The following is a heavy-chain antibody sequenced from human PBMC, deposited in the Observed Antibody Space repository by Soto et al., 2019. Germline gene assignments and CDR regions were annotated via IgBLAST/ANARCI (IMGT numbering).Heavy chain of an antibody. D-gene: IGHD6-13*01. V-gene: IGHV1-69*13. CDR3: ARDSGAKLSSS. CDR1: GGTFSSYR. Sequence: ASVKVSCKASGGTFSSYRFNWVRQARGQGLEWLGGSVPIYRTADYAQKFQGRVTITADESTRTVYMELSSLKSQDTSLYYCARDSGAKLSSSWGQGTLVTVSS. J-gene: IGHJ4*02. CDR2: SVPIYRTA.